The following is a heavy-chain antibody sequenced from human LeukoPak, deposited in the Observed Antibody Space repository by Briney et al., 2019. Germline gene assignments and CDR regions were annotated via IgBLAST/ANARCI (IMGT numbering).Heavy chain of an antibody. CDR3: TRHVASGGSGIDY. CDR2: ISSSGSTI. D-gene: IGHD3-10*01. J-gene: IGHJ4*02. V-gene: IGHV3-11*01. CDR1: GFTFSDYY. Sequence: GGSLRLSCAASGFTFSDYYMSWIRQAPGKGLEWVSYISSSGSTIYYADSVKGRFTISRDNSKNTLDLQMNSLRAEATAVYYCTRHVASGGSGIDYWGRGTLVTVSS.